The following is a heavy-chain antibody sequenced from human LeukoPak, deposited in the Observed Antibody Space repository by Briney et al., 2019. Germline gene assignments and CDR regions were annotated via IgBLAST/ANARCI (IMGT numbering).Heavy chain of an antibody. CDR2: IYYSGST. J-gene: IGHJ6*03. V-gene: IGHV4-39*07. D-gene: IGHD6-13*01. CDR1: GGSISSSSYY. Sequence: SETLSLTCTVSGGSISSSSYYWGWIRQPPGKGLEWIGSIYYSGSTYYNPSLKSRVTISVDTSKNQFSLKLSSVTAADTAVYYCASLPGVAAGTIDYYYYMDVWGKGTTVTVSS. CDR3: ASLPGVAAGTIDYYYYMDV.